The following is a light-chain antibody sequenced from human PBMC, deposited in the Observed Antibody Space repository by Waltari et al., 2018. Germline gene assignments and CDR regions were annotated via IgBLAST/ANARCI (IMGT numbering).Light chain of an antibody. V-gene: IGKV3-20*01. J-gene: IGKJ4*01. CDR2: GAS. CDR3: QQYGSSPLT. CDR1: QSVGSSH. Sequence: EIVLTQSPGTLSLSPGDRATLSCRASQSVGSSHLAWYQQKPGQAPRLLIYGASSRATGIPDRFSGSGSGTDFTLTISRLEPEDFAVYYCQQYGSSPLTFGGGTKVEIK.